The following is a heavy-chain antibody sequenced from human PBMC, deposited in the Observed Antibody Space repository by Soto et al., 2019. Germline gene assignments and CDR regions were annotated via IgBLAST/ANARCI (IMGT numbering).Heavy chain of an antibody. CDR1: GGTFSSYA. CDR3: ATLYDFWSGYPHYYYGMDV. D-gene: IGHD3-3*01. J-gene: IGHJ6*02. Sequence: GASVKVSCKASGGTFSSYAISWVRQAPGQGLEWMGGIIPIFGTANYAQKFQGRVTITADESTSTAYMELSSLRSEDTAVYYCATLYDFWSGYPHYYYGMDVWGQGTTVTSP. CDR2: IIPIFGTA. V-gene: IGHV1-69*13.